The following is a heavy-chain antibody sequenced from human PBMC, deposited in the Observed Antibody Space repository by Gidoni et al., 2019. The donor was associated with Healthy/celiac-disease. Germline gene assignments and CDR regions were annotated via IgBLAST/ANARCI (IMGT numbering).Heavy chain of an antibody. CDR1: GYTFTGYY. D-gene: IGHD6-19*01. CDR3: ARLSSGWYGR. CDR2: INPNSGGT. Sequence: QLQLLQSGAEVTKPGASVKVSFTASGYTFTGYYMHWVRQAPGQGLEWMGWINPNSGGTNYAKKFQGRVTMTRDKSISTAYMERSRLRSDDTDVYYCARLSSGWYGRWGQGTLVTVSS. J-gene: IGHJ4*02. V-gene: IGHV1-2*02.